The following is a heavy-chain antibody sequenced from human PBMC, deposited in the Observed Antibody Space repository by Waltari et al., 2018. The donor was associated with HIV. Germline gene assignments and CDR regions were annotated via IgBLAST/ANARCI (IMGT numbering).Heavy chain of an antibody. V-gene: IGHV1-69*01. CDR3: ARGGCSGGTCYSKSFDL. Sequence: QVQLVQSGAEMKMSGSSVKVSCKASGGPFSSYTIRWVRQAPGQGLEWMGGIIPKFGTVKYAQKFQGRVTMTADESTSTVYLELTSLRSDDTAVYYCARGGCSGGTCYSKSFDLWGQGTLVTVSS. D-gene: IGHD2-15*01. CDR2: IIPKFGTV. J-gene: IGHJ3*01. CDR1: GGPFSSYT.